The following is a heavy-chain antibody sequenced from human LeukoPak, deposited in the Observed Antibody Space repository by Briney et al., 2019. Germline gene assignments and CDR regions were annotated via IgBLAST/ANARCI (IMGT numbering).Heavy chain of an antibody. CDR1: RFSISIYN. J-gene: IGHJ4*02. CDR2: ISRTGSSV. Sequence: PGGSLRLSCGASRFSISIYNMNWVRQAPGKGLEWVSYISRTGSSVKYADSVKGRVTISRDNAKNSVYLQMSSLRDEDTALYYCARDYGDHGEYFDYWGQGTLVTVSS. CDR3: ARDYGDHGEYFDY. D-gene: IGHD4-17*01. V-gene: IGHV3-48*02.